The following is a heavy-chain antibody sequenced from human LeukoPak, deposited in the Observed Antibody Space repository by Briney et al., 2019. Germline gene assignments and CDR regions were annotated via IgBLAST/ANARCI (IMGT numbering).Heavy chain of an antibody. Sequence: SETLSLTCTVSGGSISIHYWIYIRDPPGKGLEGIGYIYYSGRTNYDPSPKTRVTISVDTSKNQSPLKLSSVTAADTAVYYCARDDRDSSSAITDAWGQRTTVTVSS. CDR1: GGSISIHY. CDR2: IYYSGRT. V-gene: IGHV4-59*11. J-gene: IGHJ6*02. D-gene: IGHD6-13*01. CDR3: ARDDRDSSSAITDA.